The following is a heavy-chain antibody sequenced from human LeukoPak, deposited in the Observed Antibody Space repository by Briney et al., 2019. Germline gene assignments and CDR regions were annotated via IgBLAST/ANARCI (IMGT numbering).Heavy chain of an antibody. D-gene: IGHD3-22*01. V-gene: IGHV3-53*01. J-gene: IGHJ3*02. CDR1: GFIVRTNY. Sequence: GGSLRLSCADSGFIVRTNYMSWVRQAPGERLQWVSVIYSGGTTRYADSVRGRFTISRGNSKNTLYLQMNSLRAEDTAMYYCARAAPHMYYDDSSGDYGDAFDIWGQGTWVTVSS. CDR3: ARAAPHMYYDDSSGDYGDAFDI. CDR2: IYSGGTT.